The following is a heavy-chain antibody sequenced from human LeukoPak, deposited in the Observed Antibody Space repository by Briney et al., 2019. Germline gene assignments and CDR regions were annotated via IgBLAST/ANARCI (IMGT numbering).Heavy chain of an antibody. Sequence: SETLSLTRTVSGYSISSGYYWGWIRQPPGKGLEWIGSIYHSGSTYYNPSLKSRVTISVDTSKNQFSLKLSSVTAADTAVYYCARLGGYGDYTPLDYYYYYGMDVWGQGTTVTVSS. CDR2: IYHSGST. D-gene: IGHD4-17*01. J-gene: IGHJ6*02. CDR1: GYSISSGYY. V-gene: IGHV4-38-2*02. CDR3: ARLGGYGDYTPLDYYYYYGMDV.